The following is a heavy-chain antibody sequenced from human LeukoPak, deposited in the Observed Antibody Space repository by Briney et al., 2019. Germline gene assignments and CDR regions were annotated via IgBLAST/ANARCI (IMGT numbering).Heavy chain of an antibody. CDR1: GDSITSTAYY. J-gene: IGHJ4*02. Sequence: SETLSLTCTVSGDSITSTAYYWGWIRQPPGKGLEWIASIHDSGSPYYNPSLKSRVTISVDTSKNQFSLKLSSVTASDTALYYCARQFLGHYYFDYWGQGTLVTVSS. CDR3: ARQFLGHYYFDY. D-gene: IGHD2-21*01. V-gene: IGHV4-39*01. CDR2: IHDSGSP.